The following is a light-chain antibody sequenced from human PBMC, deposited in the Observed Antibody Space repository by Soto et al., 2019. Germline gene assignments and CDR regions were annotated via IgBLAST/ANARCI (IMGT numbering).Light chain of an antibody. CDR3: HQYDNWPKT. J-gene: IGKJ5*01. CDR2: DAS. V-gene: IGKV3-15*01. Sequence: EVLLTQSPATLSLSPGERATLSCGASQSVSSYLAWYQQKPGQAPRLLIYDASTRATGIPDRFSGSGSGTEFILTISSLKYEDFAVYYCHQYDNWPKTFGQGTRLRL. CDR1: QSVSSY.